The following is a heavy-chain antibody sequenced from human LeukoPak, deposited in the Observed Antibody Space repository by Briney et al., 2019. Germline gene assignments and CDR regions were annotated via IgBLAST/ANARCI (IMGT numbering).Heavy chain of an antibody. V-gene: IGHV3-48*03. D-gene: IGHD3-10*01. CDR1: GFTFSSYE. J-gene: IGHJ4*02. Sequence: GGSLRLSCAASGFTFSSYEMNWVRQAPGKGLEWVSYISSSGSTIYYADSVKGRFTISRGNAKNSLYLQMNSLRAEDTAVYYCASSTPLWFGELSDYWGQGTLVTVSS. CDR3: ASSTPLWFGELSDY. CDR2: ISSSGSTI.